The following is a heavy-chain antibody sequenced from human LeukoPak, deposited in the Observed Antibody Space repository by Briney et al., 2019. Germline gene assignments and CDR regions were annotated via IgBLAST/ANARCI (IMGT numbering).Heavy chain of an antibody. CDR3: ARFLLGYDYGDF. D-gene: IGHD2-2*01. J-gene: IGHJ4*02. Sequence: ASVKVSCKASGYTFTSYGISWVRQAPGQGLEWMGWISAYNGSTNYAQKLQGRVTMTTDTSTSTAYMELRSLRSDDTAVYYCARFLLGYDYGDFWGQGTLVTVSS. V-gene: IGHV1-18*01. CDR2: ISAYNGST. CDR1: GYTFTSYG.